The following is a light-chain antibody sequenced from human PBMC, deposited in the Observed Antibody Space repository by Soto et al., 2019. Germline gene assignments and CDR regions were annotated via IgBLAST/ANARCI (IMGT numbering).Light chain of an antibody. CDR3: QQYDRWPWT. J-gene: IGKJ1*01. CDR2: GAS. Sequence: EIVMTQSPATLSVSPGERATLSCRASQSVSINFAWYQKKPGQAPRLLIFGASTRATGIPARFSGSGSGTEFTLTISSLQSEDFAVYYCQQYDRWPWTFGQGTKVEIK. V-gene: IGKV3-15*01. CDR1: QSVSIN.